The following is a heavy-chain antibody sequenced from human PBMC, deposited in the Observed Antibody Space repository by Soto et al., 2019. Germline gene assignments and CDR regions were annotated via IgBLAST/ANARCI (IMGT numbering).Heavy chain of an antibody. D-gene: IGHD5-12*01. CDR3: ARGGYSGSAR. Sequence: QVQLQQWGAGLLKPSETLSLTCAVYGGSFSGYYWSWIRQHPGKGPEWIGGINHSGSPNYNPYLKSRVTISVDTSKNQFSLKLSSVTAADTAVYYCARGGYSGSARWGQGTLVTVSS. J-gene: IGHJ4*02. V-gene: IGHV4-34*01. CDR2: INHSGSP. CDR1: GGSFSGYY.